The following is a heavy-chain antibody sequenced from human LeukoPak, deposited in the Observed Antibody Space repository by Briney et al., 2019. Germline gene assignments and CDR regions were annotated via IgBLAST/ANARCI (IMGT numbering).Heavy chain of an antibody. CDR2: ISGSGGST. CDR1: GFTFSSYA. Sequence: RGSLRLSCAASGFTFSSYAMSWVRQAPGKGLEWVSAISGSGGSTYYADSVKGRFTISRDNSKNTLYLQMNSLRAEDTAVYYCAKSPPPMVRGVKNYFDYWGQGTLVTVSS. D-gene: IGHD3-10*01. CDR3: AKSPPPMVRGVKNYFDY. J-gene: IGHJ4*02. V-gene: IGHV3-23*01.